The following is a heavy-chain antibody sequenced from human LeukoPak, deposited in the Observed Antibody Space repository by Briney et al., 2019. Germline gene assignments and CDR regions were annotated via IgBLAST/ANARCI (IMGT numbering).Heavy chain of an antibody. J-gene: IGHJ4*02. Sequence: PGGSLRLSCAASGFTFSSYSMTWVRQAPGKGLEWVSYITFTSSTIHYADSVKGRFTISRDNAKSSLYLQMNSLRADDTAVYYCARDPPSQGYWGQGTLVTVSS. CDR3: ARDPPSQGY. CDR1: GFTFSSYS. V-gene: IGHV3-48*01. CDR2: ITFTSSTI.